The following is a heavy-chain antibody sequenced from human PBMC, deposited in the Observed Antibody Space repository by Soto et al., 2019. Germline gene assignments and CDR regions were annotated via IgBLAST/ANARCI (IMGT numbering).Heavy chain of an antibody. CDR3: ARSSGGNFGIIIEGTNWFAP. V-gene: IGHV1-18*01. D-gene: IGHD1-26*01. Sequence: ASVKVSCKASGYTFTSYGISWVRQAPGQGLEWMGVINPHGGSTAYAQKFKGRVTLTRDTSASTVYMEVSSLTSEDTAMYYCARSSGGNFGIIIEGTNWFAPWGQGTLVTVSS. J-gene: IGHJ5*02. CDR2: INPHGGST. CDR1: GYTFTSYG.